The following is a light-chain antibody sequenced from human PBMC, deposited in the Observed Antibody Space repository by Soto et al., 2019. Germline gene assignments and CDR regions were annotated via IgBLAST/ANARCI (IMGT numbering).Light chain of an antibody. Sequence: QSVLTQPPSASGTPGQRVTISCSGSSSNIGTYTVNWYQQVPGTAPKLLIYSNNQRPSGVPDRFSGSKSGTSASLGMSGLQSEDEADYYCAALDASLNGVIFGGGTKLTVL. CDR1: SSNIGTYT. CDR3: AALDASLNGVI. CDR2: SNN. J-gene: IGLJ2*01. V-gene: IGLV1-44*01.